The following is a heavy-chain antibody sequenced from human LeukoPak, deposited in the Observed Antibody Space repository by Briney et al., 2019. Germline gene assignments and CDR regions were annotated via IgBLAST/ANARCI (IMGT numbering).Heavy chain of an antibody. J-gene: IGHJ6*03. D-gene: IGHD6-13*01. V-gene: IGHV3-43*02. CDR2: ISGDSGST. Sequence: GGSLRLSCAASGFTFDDYAMHWVRQAPGKGLEWVSLISGDSGSTYYADSVKGRFTISRDNSKNSLYLQMNSLRTEDTALYYCAKDPAAAGYYYMDVWGKGTTVTVSS. CDR3: AKDPAAAGYYYMDV. CDR1: GFTFDDYA.